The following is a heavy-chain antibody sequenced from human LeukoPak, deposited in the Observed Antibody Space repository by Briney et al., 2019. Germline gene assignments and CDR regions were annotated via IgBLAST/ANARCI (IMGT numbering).Heavy chain of an antibody. V-gene: IGHV3-30*02. CDR1: GFTFSSYG. J-gene: IGHJ5*02. CDR2: IRYDGSNK. CDR3: AKGNYYDSSAYNWFDP. Sequence: GGSLRLSCAASGFTFSSYGMHWVRQAPGKGLEWVAFIRYDGSNKYYADSVKGRFTISRDNSKNTLYLQMNSLRAEDTAVHYCAKGNYYDSSAYNWFDPWGQGTLVTVSS. D-gene: IGHD3-22*01.